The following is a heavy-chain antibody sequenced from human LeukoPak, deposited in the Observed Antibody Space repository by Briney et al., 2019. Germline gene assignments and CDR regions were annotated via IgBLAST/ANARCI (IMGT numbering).Heavy chain of an antibody. J-gene: IGHJ4*02. V-gene: IGHV1-18*01. D-gene: IGHD4-17*01. CDR3: ARWGDGYGDRQKHFDY. CDR2: ISAYNGNT. CDR1: GCTFNTYG. Sequence: ASVKVSCKASGCTFNTYGITWVRQAPGQGLEWMGWISAYNGNTNYAQKLQGRVTMTTDTSTSTAYMELRSLRSDDTAVYYCARWGDGYGDRQKHFDYWGQGTLVTVSS.